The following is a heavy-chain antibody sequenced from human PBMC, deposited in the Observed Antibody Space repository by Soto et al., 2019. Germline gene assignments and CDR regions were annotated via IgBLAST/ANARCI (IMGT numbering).Heavy chain of an antibody. CDR2: IKQDGSEK. CDR1: GFTFSSNW. J-gene: IGHJ4*02. V-gene: IGHV3-7*01. CDR3: ARGDNPDY. Sequence: EVQLVESGGGLVQPGGSLRLSCAASGFTFSSNWMTWVRQAPGKGLEWVANIKQDGSEKYYVDSVKGRFTISRDNAKNSLHLQMNSLRVEDTAVYHCARGDNPDYWGQGTLVTVSS. D-gene: IGHD1-1*01.